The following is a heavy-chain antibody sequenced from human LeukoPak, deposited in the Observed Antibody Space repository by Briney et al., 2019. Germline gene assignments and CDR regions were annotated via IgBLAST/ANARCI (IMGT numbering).Heavy chain of an antibody. D-gene: IGHD2-2*01. V-gene: IGHV1-8*01. Sequence: ASVKVSCKASGYTFTSYDINWVRQTTGQGLEWMGWMNPNSGNTGYAQKFQGRVTMTRNTSISTAYMELSSLRSEDTAVYYCARLVSFLEGNDYWGRGTLVTVSS. CDR3: ARLVSFLEGNDY. CDR2: MNPNSGNT. J-gene: IGHJ4*02. CDR1: GYTFTSYD.